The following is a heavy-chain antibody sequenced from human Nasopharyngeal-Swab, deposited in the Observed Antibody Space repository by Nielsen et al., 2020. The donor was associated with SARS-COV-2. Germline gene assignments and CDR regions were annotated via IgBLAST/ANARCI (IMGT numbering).Heavy chain of an antibody. D-gene: IGHD2-8*01. CDR3: AKDLWPPYGMDV. CDR1: GFTLYNYG. CDR2: IGASDDST. V-gene: IGHV3-23*01. Sequence: GESLKISCAASGFTLYNYGMSWVRQAPGKGLEWVSSIGASDDSTYYAGSVKGRFTISRDSSKDTLFLQMNGLRAEDSAVYYCAKDLWPPYGMDVWGQGTTVTVSS. J-gene: IGHJ6*02.